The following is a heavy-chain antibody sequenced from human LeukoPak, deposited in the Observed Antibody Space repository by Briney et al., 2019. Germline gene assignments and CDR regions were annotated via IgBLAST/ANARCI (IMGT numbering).Heavy chain of an antibody. D-gene: IGHD6-19*01. CDR2: INSDGSSI. V-gene: IGHV3-74*01. CDR3: VSSEWYAAFDI. J-gene: IGHJ3*02. Sequence: GSLRLSCXAAGFSXSSHWMHWVRQAPGKGLVWVSRINSDGSSISYADSVKGRFTISRDNAKNTLYLQMNSLRAEDTAVYYCVSSEWYAAFDIWGQGTIVTVSS. CDR1: GFSXSSHW.